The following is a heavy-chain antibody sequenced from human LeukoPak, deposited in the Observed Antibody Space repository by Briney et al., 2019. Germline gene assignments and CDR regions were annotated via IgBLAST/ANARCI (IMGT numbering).Heavy chain of an antibody. Sequence: ASVKVSCKASGYTFTNHGISWVRQAPGQGLEWMGWISAYNGNTNYAQKLQGRVTMTTDTSTSTAYMELRSLRSDDTAVYYCARDEKQWLAEDYFDYWGQGTLVTVSS. CDR2: ISAYNGNT. V-gene: IGHV1-18*01. J-gene: IGHJ4*02. CDR1: GYTFTNHG. D-gene: IGHD6-19*01. CDR3: ARDEKQWLAEDYFDY.